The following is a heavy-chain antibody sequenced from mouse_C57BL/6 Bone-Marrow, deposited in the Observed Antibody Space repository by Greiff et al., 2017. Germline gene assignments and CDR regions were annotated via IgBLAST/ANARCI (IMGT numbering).Heavy chain of an antibody. J-gene: IGHJ2*01. CDR3: ARYDGWGY. D-gene: IGHD2-3*01. Sequence: VQLQQSGPELVKPGASVKISCKASGYTFTDYYMNWVKQSHGKSLEWIGDINPNNGGTSYNQKFKGKATLTVDKSSSTAYMELRSLTSEDSAVYYCARYDGWGYWGQGTTLTVSS. CDR2: INPNNGGT. CDR1: GYTFTDYY. V-gene: IGHV1-26*01.